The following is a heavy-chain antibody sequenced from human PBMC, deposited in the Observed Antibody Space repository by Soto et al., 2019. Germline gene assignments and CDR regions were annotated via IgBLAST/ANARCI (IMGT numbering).Heavy chain of an antibody. J-gene: IGHJ4*02. CDR2: INPNGGYT. CDR3: TRADSDVVILPDVRPLFDL. D-gene: IGHD2-21*02. Sequence: QVQLVQSGAEVKKPGASVKVSCKTSGYDFFKYNMHWVRQAPGQGLEWMGVINPNGGYTRHAQKSQCRVSMTRDTSSKIVYMELSGLTSADTAMYYCTRADSDVVILPDVRPLFDLWGQGALVTVSS. V-gene: IGHV1-46*01. CDR1: GYDFFKYN.